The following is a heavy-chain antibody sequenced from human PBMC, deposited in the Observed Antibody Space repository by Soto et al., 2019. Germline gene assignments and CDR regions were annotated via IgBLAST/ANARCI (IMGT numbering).Heavy chain of an antibody. J-gene: IGHJ4*02. Sequence: SETLSLTCTVSGGSISSGGYYWSWIRQHPGKGLEWIGYIYYSGSTYYNPSLKSRVTISVDTSKNQFSLKLSSVTAADTAVYYCARSVVVVAATFDYWGQGTLVTVSS. V-gene: IGHV4-31*03. CDR3: ARSVVVVAATFDY. CDR1: GGSISSGGYY. CDR2: IYYSGST. D-gene: IGHD2-15*01.